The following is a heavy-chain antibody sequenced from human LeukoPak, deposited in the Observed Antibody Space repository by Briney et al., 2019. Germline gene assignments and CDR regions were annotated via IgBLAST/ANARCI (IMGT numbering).Heavy chain of an antibody. V-gene: IGHV3-21*01. CDR2: ISSSSSYI. J-gene: IGHJ6*02. Sequence: PGGSLRLSCAASGFTFSSYSMNWVRQAPGKGLEWVSSISSSSSYIYYADSVKGRFTISRDNAKNSLYLQMNSLRAEDTAVYYCARVWQQLVPRDTYYYYGMDVWGQGTTVTVSS. CDR1: GFTFSSYS. D-gene: IGHD6-13*01. CDR3: ARVWQQLVPRDTYYYYGMDV.